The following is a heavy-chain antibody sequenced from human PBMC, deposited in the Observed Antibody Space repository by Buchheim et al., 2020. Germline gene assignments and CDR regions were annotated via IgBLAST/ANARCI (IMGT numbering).Heavy chain of an antibody. CDR3: ASASPASDY. J-gene: IGHJ4*02. V-gene: IGHV4-38-2*02. Sequence: QVQLQESGPGLVKPSETLSLTCTVSGYSISSGYYWGWIRQPPGKGLEWIGSIHHSGTTYYNPSLKSRVVISVDTSKNQISLKVTSLTAADTGVYYCASASPASDYWGQGTL. CDR2: IHHSGTT. CDR1: GYSISSGYY.